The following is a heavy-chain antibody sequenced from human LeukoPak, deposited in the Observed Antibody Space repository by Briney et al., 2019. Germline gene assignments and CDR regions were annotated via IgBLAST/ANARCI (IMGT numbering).Heavy chain of an antibody. D-gene: IGHD2-2*01. CDR2: IYYSGST. CDR1: GGSISSYY. CDR3: ARADCSSTSCYGRLIDY. V-gene: IGHV4-59*12. J-gene: IGHJ4*02. Sequence: SETLSLTCTVSGGSISSYYWSWIRQPPGKGLEWIGYIYYSGSTNYNPSLKSRVTISVDTSKNQFSLKLSSVTAADTAVYYCARADCSSTSCYGRLIDYWGQGTLVTVS.